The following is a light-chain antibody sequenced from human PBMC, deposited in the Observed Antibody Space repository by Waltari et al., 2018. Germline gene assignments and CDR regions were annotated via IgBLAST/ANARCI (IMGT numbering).Light chain of an antibody. CDR3: SSYTSSSTYV. CDR2: AVS. CDR1: STDVGGYNS. V-gene: IGLV2-14*01. Sequence: QSALTQPASVSGSPGQSITISCTGPSTDVGGYNSVSWYQQHPGKPPKLMIYAVSKRPSGVSNRFSGSKSGNTASLTISGLQAEDEADYYCSSYTSSSTYVFGTGTKVTVL. J-gene: IGLJ1*01.